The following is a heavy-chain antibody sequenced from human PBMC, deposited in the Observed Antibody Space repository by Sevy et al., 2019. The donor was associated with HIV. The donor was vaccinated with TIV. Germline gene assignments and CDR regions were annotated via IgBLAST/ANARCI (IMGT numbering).Heavy chain of an antibody. CDR2: ISNSGNTI. Sequence: GGSLRLSCAASGFTVSRYEMNWVRQAPGKGLEWVSYISNSGNTISYSDSVRGRFTISRDNARNSLYLQMNSLRAEDTAVYYCARDLPPSATTVAHFDCWGQGTLVTVSS. D-gene: IGHD4-17*01. J-gene: IGHJ4*02. CDR1: GFTVSRYE. V-gene: IGHV3-48*03. CDR3: ARDLPPSATTVAHFDC.